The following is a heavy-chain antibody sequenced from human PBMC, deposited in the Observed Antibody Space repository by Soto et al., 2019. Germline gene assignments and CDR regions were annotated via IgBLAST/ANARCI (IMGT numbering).Heavy chain of an antibody. J-gene: IGHJ4*02. D-gene: IGHD2-15*01. V-gene: IGHV3-30*18. CDR1: GFTFSSYG. CDR3: AKDLGYCSGGSCYSEGYFDS. CDR2: VSYDGSNK. Sequence: PGVSLRLSCAAAGFTFSSYGRHWVRQATGKGLEWVALVSYDGSNKNYAASVKGRFAISRDNSKNTLYLQMNMLRTEDAAVYYYAKDLGYCSGGSCYSEGYFDSWGQGALVTVSS.